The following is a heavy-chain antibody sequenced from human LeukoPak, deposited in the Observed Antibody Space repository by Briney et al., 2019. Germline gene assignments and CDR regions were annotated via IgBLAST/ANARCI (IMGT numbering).Heavy chain of an antibody. CDR1: GFTVNSKR. CDR2: IYSDGST. V-gene: IGHV3-66*02. D-gene: IGHD3-22*01. J-gene: IGHJ4*02. CDR3: ARSFCSDSGGCLDY. Sequence: GGSLRLSCAASGFTVNSKRMSWVRQAPGRGLEWVSTIYSDGSTYYADSVKGRFTISRDNSENTLSLQMNSLKTEDAAVYYCARSFCSDSGGCLDYWGQGALITVSS.